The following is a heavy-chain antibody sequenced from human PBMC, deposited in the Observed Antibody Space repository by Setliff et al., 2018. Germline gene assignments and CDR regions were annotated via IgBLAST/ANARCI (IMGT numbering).Heavy chain of an antibody. CDR1: GGSLNSGSYY. V-gene: IGHV4-61*02. Sequence: PSETLSLTCAVSGGSLNSGSYYWSWIRQSTERGLEWLGRLHTSGSTTYTPALNSRVTISVDTSTNRFSLRLTSLTAADTAVYFCARDNTILGATDHWGQGTLVTVSS. CDR3: ARDNTILGATDH. CDR2: LHTSGST. J-gene: IGHJ5*02. D-gene: IGHD1-26*01.